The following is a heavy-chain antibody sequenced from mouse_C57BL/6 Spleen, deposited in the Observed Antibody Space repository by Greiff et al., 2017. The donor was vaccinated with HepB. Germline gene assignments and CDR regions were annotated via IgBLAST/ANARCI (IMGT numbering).Heavy chain of an antibody. CDR3: ARQEWFYDGYFYAMDY. J-gene: IGHJ4*01. V-gene: IGHV5-6*02. D-gene: IGHD2-3*01. CDR1: GFTFSSYG. Sequence: DVMLVESGGDLVKPGGSLKLSCAASGFTFSSYGMSWVRQTPDKRLEWVATISSGGSSTYYTDSVKGRFTISRDNANNTLYMQMSSLKSEDTAMYYCARQEWFYDGYFYAMDYWGQGTSVTVSS. CDR2: ISSGGSST.